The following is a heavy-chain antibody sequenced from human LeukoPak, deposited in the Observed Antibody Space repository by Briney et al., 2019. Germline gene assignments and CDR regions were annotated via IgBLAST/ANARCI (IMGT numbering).Heavy chain of an antibody. CDR1: GGSFSGYY. J-gene: IGHJ1*01. V-gene: IGHV4-34*01. D-gene: IGHD3-10*01. CDR3: ARVRITMLRVSEYFQH. CDR2: INHSGST. Sequence: SETLSLTCAVYGGSFSGYYWSWIRQPPGKGLEWIGEINHSGSTNYNPSLKSRVTISVDTSKNQFSLKLSSVTAADTAVYYCARVRITMLRVSEYFQHWGQGTLVTVSS.